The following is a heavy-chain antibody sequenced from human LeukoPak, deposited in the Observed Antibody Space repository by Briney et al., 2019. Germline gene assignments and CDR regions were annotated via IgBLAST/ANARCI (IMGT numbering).Heavy chain of an antibody. J-gene: IGHJ4*02. Sequence: SETLSLTCAVYGGSFSGYYWSWIRQPPGKGLEWIGEINHSGSTNYNPSLKSRVTISVDTSENQFSLKLSSVTAADTAVYYCAETRGYSYGYDYWGQGTLVTVSS. CDR2: INHSGST. CDR3: AETRGYSYGYDY. D-gene: IGHD5-18*01. V-gene: IGHV4-34*01. CDR1: GGSFSGYY.